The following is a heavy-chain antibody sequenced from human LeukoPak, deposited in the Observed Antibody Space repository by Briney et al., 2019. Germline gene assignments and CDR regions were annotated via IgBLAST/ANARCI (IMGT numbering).Heavy chain of an antibody. V-gene: IGHV1-8*01. Sequence: GASVTVSCKASGYTFTAYDINWVRQATGQGLEWMGWMSPNSGHTGYAQKFQGRVTFTTSTSISTAYMELNSLRPEDTAVYYCARTPPKGDIDSWGPRTLVTVSS. J-gene: IGHJ4*02. D-gene: IGHD2-21*02. CDR3: ARTPPKGDIDS. CDR1: GYTFTAYD. CDR2: MSPNSGHT.